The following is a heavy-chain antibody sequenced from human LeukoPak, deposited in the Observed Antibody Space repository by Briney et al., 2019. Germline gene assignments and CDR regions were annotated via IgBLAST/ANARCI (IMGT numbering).Heavy chain of an antibody. J-gene: IGHJ3*02. V-gene: IGHV3-7*03. D-gene: IGHD3-16*01. Sequence: PGGPMRLSCAASGFTFSRFWMNWVLQAPGRGVEWVGKIDRSGGRNNYVDSVKGRFTISRDNAKNSLFLEMSSLRADDTAVYFCARDVEGGTFDIWGQGTTVTVSS. CDR3: ARDVEGGTFDI. CDR2: IDRSGGRN. CDR1: GFTFSRFW.